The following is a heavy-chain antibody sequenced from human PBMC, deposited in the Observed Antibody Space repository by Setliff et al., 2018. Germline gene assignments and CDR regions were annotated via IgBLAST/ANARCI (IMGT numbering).Heavy chain of an antibody. J-gene: IGHJ4*01. Sequence: SETLSLTCTVSGVSIRSYYWSWIRQPPGKGLEWIGHIYTTGDAEYNPSLKSRVTFSVDRSKNQFSLEVKSITAADTAIYYCARAREGGFLDWAPFDSWGRGILVTVSS. CDR1: GVSIRSYY. D-gene: IGHD3-3*01. CDR3: ARAREGGFLDWAPFDS. CDR2: IYTTGDA. V-gene: IGHV4-4*09.